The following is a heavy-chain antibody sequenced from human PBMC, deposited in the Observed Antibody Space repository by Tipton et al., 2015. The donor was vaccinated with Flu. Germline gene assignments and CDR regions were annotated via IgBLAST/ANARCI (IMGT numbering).Heavy chain of an antibody. CDR3: VAKGFEQVDDSFGP. Sequence: GSLRLSCSVTGVSISTTTYYWAWIRQPPGKGLEYMGLIYYTGSAFYSPSLKSRATISIDTAKNHFSLRLTSVTAADTAMYLCVAKGFEQVDDSFGPWGQGTLVNVPP. CDR1: GVSISTTTYY. CDR2: IYYTGSA. V-gene: IGHV4-39*07. D-gene: IGHD6-6*01. J-gene: IGHJ5*02.